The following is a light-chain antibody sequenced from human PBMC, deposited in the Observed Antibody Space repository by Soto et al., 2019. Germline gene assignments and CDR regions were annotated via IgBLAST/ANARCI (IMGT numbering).Light chain of an antibody. CDR2: GAS. CDR1: QSVSSTY. V-gene: IGKV3-20*01. Sequence: TLTPGPLRFPPRERATLSCRASQSVSSTYLAWYQHKPGQAPRLLIYGASSRATGIPDRFSGSGSGTDSTLTISRLEPEDFAVYFCQQYGSSPTTFGQGTKVDIK. CDR3: QQYGSSPTT. J-gene: IGKJ1*01.